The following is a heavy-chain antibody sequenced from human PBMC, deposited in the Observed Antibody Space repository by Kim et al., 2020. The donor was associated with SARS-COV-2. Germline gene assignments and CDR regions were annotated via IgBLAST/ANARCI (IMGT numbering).Heavy chain of an antibody. J-gene: IGHJ6*02. V-gene: IGHV4-30-2*01. D-gene: IGHD3-10*01. CDR3: ARGLSGSYFAV. Sequence: HYTPSLKSRVTKPVDRSKNQFSLKLSAVTAADTAVYYCARGLSGSYFAVWGQGTTVTVSS.